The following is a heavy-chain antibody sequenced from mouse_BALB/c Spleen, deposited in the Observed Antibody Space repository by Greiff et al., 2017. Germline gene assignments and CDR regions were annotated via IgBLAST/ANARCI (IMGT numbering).Heavy chain of an antibody. D-gene: IGHD1-3*01. V-gene: IGHV5-17*02. J-gene: IGHJ4*01. CDR2: ISSGSSTI. Sequence: EVKLVASGGGLVQPGGSRKLSCAASGFTFSSFGMHWVRQAPEKGLEWVAYISSGSSTIYYADTVKGRFTISRDNPKNTLFLQMTSLRYEDTAMYYCERYNDDLYYYAMDYWGKGTSVTGAS. CDR3: ERYNDDLYYYAMDY. CDR1: GFTFSSFG.